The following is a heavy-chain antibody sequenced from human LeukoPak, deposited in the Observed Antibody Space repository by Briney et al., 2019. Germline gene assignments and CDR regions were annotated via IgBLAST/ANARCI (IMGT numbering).Heavy chain of an antibody. J-gene: IGHJ6*03. V-gene: IGHV1-69*13. D-gene: IGHD2-2*01. CDR2: IIPIFGTA. Sequence: SVKVSCKASGGTFSSYAISWVRQAPGQGLEWMGGIIPIFGTANYAQKFQGRVTITADESTSTAYMELSSLRSEDTAVYYCAIPNCSSTSCYYYYYYMDVWGKGTTVTISS. CDR3: AIPNCSSTSCYYYYYYMDV. CDR1: GGTFSSYA.